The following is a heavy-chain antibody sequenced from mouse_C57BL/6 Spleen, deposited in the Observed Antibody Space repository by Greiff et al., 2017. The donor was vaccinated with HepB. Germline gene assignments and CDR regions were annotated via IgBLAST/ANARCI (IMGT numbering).Heavy chain of an antibody. CDR1: GYTFTGYW. D-gene: IGHD1-1*01. J-gene: IGHJ3*01. CDR3: ARTADYYGSSLAWFAY. Sequence: QVQLKQSGAELMKPGASVKLSCKATGYTFTGYWIEWVKQRPGHGLEWIGEILPGSGSTNYNEKFKGKATFTADPSSNTAYMQLSSLTTEDSAIYYCARTADYYGSSLAWFAYWGQGTLVTVSA. V-gene: IGHV1-9*01. CDR2: ILPGSGST.